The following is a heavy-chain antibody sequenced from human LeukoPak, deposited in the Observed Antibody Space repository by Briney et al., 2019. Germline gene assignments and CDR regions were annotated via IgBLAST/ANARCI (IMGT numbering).Heavy chain of an antibody. CDR2: ISSSSSYI. V-gene: IGHV3-21*01. J-gene: IGHJ3*02. Sequence: GGSLRLSCAASGFTFSSYSMNWVRQAPGKGLEWVSSISSSSSYIYYADSVKGRFTISRDNSKNTLYLQMNSLRAEDTAVYYCARDSSSAAAGPGGAFDIWGQGTMVTVSS. CDR3: ARDSSSAAAGPGGAFDI. D-gene: IGHD6-13*01. CDR1: GFTFSSYS.